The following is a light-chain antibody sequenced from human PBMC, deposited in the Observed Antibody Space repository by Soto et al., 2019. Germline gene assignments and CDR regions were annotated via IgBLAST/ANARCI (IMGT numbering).Light chain of an antibody. CDR1: QSVSSNY. V-gene: IGKV3-20*01. CDR3: QQYGSSPPLT. J-gene: IGKJ4*01. CDR2: GAS. Sequence: EIVLTQSPGTLSLSPGERATLSCRASQSVSSNYLAWYQQKPGQAPRLLIYGASSRATGVPDRFSGSGSGTDFTLTISKLEPEDFALYYCQQYGSSPPLTLGGGTRWIS.